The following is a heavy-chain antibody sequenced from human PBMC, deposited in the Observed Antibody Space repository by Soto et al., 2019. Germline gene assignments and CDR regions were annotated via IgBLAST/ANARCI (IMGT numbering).Heavy chain of an antibody. D-gene: IGHD4-17*01. V-gene: IGHV3-74*01. CDR3: AKAGGSTGTTSP. CDR1: GFTFSSYW. J-gene: IGHJ4*02. Sequence: EVQLVESGGGLVQPGGSLRLSCAASGFTFSSYWMHWVRQAPGKGLVWVSRINSDGSSTSYADSVKGRFTISRDNAKNTLYLQMNSLRVEDTAVYYCAKAGGSTGTTSPWGQGTLVTVSS. CDR2: INSDGSST.